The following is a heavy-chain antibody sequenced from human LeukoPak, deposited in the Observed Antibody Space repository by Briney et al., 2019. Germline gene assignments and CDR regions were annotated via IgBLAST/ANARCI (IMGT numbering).Heavy chain of an antibody. CDR1: GGSISSYY. D-gene: IGHD5-12*01. Sequence: SEPLSLTCTVSGGSISSYYWSWIRQPPGKGLVWIGYIYYSGSTNYNPSLKSRVTISVDTSKNQFSLKLSSVTTADTAVYYCARVGGYSGYDYFLAYYYYMDVWGKGTTVTISS. J-gene: IGHJ6*03. CDR3: ARVGGYSGYDYFLAYYYYMDV. V-gene: IGHV4-59*01. CDR2: IYYSGST.